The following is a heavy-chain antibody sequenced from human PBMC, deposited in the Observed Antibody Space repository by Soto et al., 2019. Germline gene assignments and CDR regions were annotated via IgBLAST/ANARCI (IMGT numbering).Heavy chain of an antibody. D-gene: IGHD2-21*01. CDR1: GFTFTSYW. Sequence: EVQVVESGGGLVQPGGSLRLSCAASGFTFTSYWMTWVRQAPGRGLEWVANINKDGREKSYVDSVKGRFTISRDNAKSSLYLQMNSRRAGDTAVYYCVREIASRLWGKGTTVIVSS. CDR2: INKDGREK. V-gene: IGHV3-7*01. J-gene: IGHJ6*04. CDR3: VREIASRL.